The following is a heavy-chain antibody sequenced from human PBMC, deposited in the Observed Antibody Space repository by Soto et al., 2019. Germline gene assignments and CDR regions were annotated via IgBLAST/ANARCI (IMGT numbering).Heavy chain of an antibody. J-gene: IGHJ4*02. CDR2: ISSSSSYI. Sequence: PGGSLRLSCAASGFTFSSYSMNWVRQAPGKGLEWVSSISSSSSYIYYADSVKGRFTISRDNAKNSLYLQMNSLRAEDTAVYYCARESEDLTSSFDYWGQGTLVTVSS. CDR1: GFTFSSYS. V-gene: IGHV3-21*01. CDR3: ARESEDLTSSFDY.